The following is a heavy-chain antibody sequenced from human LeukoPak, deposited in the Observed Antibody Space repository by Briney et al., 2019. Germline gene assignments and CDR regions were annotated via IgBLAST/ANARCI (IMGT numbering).Heavy chain of an antibody. CDR3: ARVGSYGSFDY. J-gene: IGHJ4*02. V-gene: IGHV3-49*03. D-gene: IGHD5-18*01. CDR2: IRSKAYGGTT. CDR1: GFTFGDYA. Sequence: GGSLRLSCTASGFTFGDYAMSWFRQAPGKGLEWVGFIRSKAYGGTTENAASVKGRFTISRDDSKSIAYLQMNSLKTEDTAVYYCARVGSYGSFDYWGQGTLVTVSS.